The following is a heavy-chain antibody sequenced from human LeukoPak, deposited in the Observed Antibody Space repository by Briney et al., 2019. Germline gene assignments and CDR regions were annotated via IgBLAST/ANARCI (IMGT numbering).Heavy chain of an antibody. V-gene: IGHV4-34*01. CDR1: GGSFSGYY. CDR3: ARSFRLGPPTYSSSWTPESGLYYYYGMDV. D-gene: IGHD6-13*01. Sequence: SETLSLTCAVYGGSFSGYYWSWIRQPPGKGLEWIGEINHSGSTNYNPSLKSRVTISVDTSKNQFSLKLSSVTAADTAVYYCARSFRLGPPTYSSSWTPESGLYYYYGMDVWGQGTTVTVSS. J-gene: IGHJ6*02. CDR2: INHSGST.